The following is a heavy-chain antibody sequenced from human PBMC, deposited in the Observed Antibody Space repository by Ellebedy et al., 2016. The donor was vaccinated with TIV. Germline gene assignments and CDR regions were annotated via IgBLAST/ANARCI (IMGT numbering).Heavy chain of an antibody. D-gene: IGHD6-19*01. CDR1: GFTFNNYA. CDR3: TKGRGGGSDSSAPRYYFDS. V-gene: IGHV3-23*01. Sequence: GESLKISCAASGFTFNNYAISWVRQAPGKGLEWVSTISHTGTRTYYANSVEGRFIISRDSSKRTLYLQMNSLRAEDTAVYYCTKGRGGGSDSSAPRYYFDSWGLGTLVTVSS. J-gene: IGHJ4*02. CDR2: ISHTGTRT.